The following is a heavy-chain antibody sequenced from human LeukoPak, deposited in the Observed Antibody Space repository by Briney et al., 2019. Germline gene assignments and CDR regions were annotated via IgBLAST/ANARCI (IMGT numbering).Heavy chain of an antibody. J-gene: IGHJ4*02. V-gene: IGHV3-48*01. Sequence: PGGSLRLSCAASGFTFSSYSMNWVRQAPGKGLEWVSYISSSSSTIYYADSVKGRFTISRDNAKNSLYLQMNSLRAEDTAVYYCAREGTRLPPYFDYWGQGTLVTVSS. D-gene: IGHD3-10*01. CDR1: GFTFSSYS. CDR2: ISSSSSTI. CDR3: AREGTRLPPYFDY.